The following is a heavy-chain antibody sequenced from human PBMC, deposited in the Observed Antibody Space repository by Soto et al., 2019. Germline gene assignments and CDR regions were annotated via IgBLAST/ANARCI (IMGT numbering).Heavy chain of an antibody. D-gene: IGHD3-10*01. Sequence: GGSLRLSCAASGFTFSSYGMHWVRQAPGKGLEWVAVISYDGSNKYYADSVKGRFTISRDNSKNTLYLQMNSLRAEDTAVYYCAKDPGGRWGQGTLVTVSS. V-gene: IGHV3-30*18. CDR3: AKDPGGR. CDR2: ISYDGSNK. J-gene: IGHJ4*02. CDR1: GFTFSSYG.